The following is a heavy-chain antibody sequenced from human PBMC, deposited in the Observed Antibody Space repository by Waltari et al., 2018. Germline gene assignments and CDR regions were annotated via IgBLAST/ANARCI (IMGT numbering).Heavy chain of an antibody. J-gene: IGHJ5*02. CDR1: GGSISSGGYY. CDR3: AGYNYYDSSGNYLNWFDP. CDR2: IYHSGST. V-gene: IGHV4-31*09. D-gene: IGHD3-22*01. Sequence: QVQLQESGPGLVKPSQTLSLTCTVSGGSISSGGYYWSWIRQHPGKGLEWIGYIYHSGSTYYNPSLKSRVTISVDRSKNQFSLKLSSVTAADTAVYYCAGYNYYDSSGNYLNWFDPWGQGTLVTVSS.